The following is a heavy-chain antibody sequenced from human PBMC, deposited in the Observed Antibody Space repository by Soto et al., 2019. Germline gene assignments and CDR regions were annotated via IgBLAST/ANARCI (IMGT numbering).Heavy chain of an antibody. CDR2: INPNSDGT. D-gene: IGHD3-16*01. V-gene: IGHV1-2*02. Sequence: GASVKVSCKASGYTFTDYYMHWVRQAPGQGLEWMGWINPNSDGTNYARKFQGRVSMTRDTPTRTAYMELSRLRSDDTAVYYCARDFGETSNEVSYRFHHWGQGTLVTVSS. J-gene: IGHJ4*02. CDR3: ARDFGETSNEVSYRFHH. CDR1: GYTFTDYY.